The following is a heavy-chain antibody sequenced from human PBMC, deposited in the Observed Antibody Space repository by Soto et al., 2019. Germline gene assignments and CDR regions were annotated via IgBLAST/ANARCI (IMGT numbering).Heavy chain of an antibody. V-gene: IGHV1-2*04. CDR3: ARDRSGYMDV. CDR2: INPNSGGT. J-gene: IGHJ6*03. Sequence: ASVKVSCKASGGTFSSYAISWVRQAPGQGLEWMRWINPNSGGTNYAQKFQGWVTMTRDTSISTAYMELSRLRSDDTAVYYCARDRSGYMDVWGKGTTVTVS. D-gene: IGHD3-16*02. CDR1: GGTFSSYA.